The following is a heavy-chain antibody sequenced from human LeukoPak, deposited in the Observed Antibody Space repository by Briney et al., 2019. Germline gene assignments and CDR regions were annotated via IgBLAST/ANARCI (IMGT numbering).Heavy chain of an antibody. J-gene: IGHJ4*02. D-gene: IGHD6-19*01. CDR3: ARGDKISGWYFLDY. CDR2: ISSSSSHI. Sequence: GGSLRLSCAASGFTFNSYWMSWVRQAPGKGLEWVSSISSSSSHIYYTDSVKGRFTISRDNAKTSLNLQVNSLRAEDTAVYYCARGDKISGWYFLDYWGRGTLVTVSS. CDR1: GFTFNSYW. V-gene: IGHV3-21*01.